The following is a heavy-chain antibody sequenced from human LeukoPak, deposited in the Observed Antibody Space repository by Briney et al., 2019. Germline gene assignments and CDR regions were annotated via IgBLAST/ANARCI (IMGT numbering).Heavy chain of an antibody. J-gene: IGHJ4*02. CDR1: GGSFSGYY. Sequence: SETLSLTCAVYGGSFSGYYWSWIRQPPGKGLEWIGEINHSGSTNYNPSLKSRVTISVDTSKNQFSLKLSSVTAADTAVYYCAEGTSYYFDYWGQGTLVTVSS. CDR3: AEGTSYYFDY. V-gene: IGHV4-34*01. CDR2: INHSGST.